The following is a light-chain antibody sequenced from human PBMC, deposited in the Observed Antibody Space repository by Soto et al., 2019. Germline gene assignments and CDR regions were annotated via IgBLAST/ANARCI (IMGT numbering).Light chain of an antibody. CDR3: HQYDNLPL. Sequence: DIQMTQSPSSLSASVGDRVTITCQASQDISNYLNWYQQKPGKAPKLLIYDASNLETGVPSRFSGSGSGTDFTFTISSLQPEDIATYYCHQYDNLPLFGQGTRLEIK. J-gene: IGKJ5*01. CDR1: QDISNY. CDR2: DAS. V-gene: IGKV1-33*01.